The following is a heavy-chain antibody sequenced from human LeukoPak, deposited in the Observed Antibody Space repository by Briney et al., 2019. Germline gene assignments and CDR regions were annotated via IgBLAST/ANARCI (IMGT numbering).Heavy chain of an antibody. Sequence: GGSLRLSCAASGFTFSSYEMNWVRQAPGKGLEWVSYISSSGSTIYYADSVKGRFTISRDNAKNSLYLQMNSLRAEDTAVYYCARDGPYYDFWSGYSGAFDIWGQGTMVTVSS. J-gene: IGHJ3*02. CDR1: GFTFSSYE. CDR2: ISSSGSTI. V-gene: IGHV3-48*03. CDR3: ARDGPYYDFWSGYSGAFDI. D-gene: IGHD3-3*01.